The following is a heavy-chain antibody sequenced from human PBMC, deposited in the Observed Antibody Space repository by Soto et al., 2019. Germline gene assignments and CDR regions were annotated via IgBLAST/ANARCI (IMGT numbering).Heavy chain of an antibody. Sequence: ASVKVSCKASGYTFTSYGISWVRQAPGQGLEWMGWISAYNGNTNYAQKLQGRVTMTTDTSTSTAYMELRSLRSDDTAVYYCARDTIFGVVAGWFDPWGQGTLVTVSS. CDR2: ISAYNGNT. D-gene: IGHD3-3*01. CDR3: ARDTIFGVVAGWFDP. J-gene: IGHJ5*02. V-gene: IGHV1-18*01. CDR1: GYTFTSYG.